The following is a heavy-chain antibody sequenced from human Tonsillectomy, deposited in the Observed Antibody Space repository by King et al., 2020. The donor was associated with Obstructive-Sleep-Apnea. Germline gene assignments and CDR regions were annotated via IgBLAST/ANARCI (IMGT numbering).Heavy chain of an antibody. CDR2: LSYDGSNK. J-gene: IGHJ4*02. CDR3: AREGAARELDY. D-gene: IGHD1-1*01. V-gene: IGHV3-30*04. Sequence: VQLVESGGGVVQPGTSLRLSCAASGFTFSSYSMHWVRQAPGKGLEWVAFLSYDGSNKYYPDSVKGRFTISRDNSKNTLFLQMNSLRAEDTAVYYCAREGAARELDYWGQGTLVTVSS. CDR1: GFTFSSYS.